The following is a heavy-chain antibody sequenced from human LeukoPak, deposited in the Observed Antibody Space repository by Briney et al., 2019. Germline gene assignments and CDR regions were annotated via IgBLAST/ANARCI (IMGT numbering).Heavy chain of an antibody. CDR1: GGTFSSYA. Sequence: SVTVSCKASGGTFSSYAISWVRQAPGQGLEWMGRIIPILGIANYAQKFQGRVTITADKSTSTAYMELSSLRSEDTAVYYCASEGVSYGMDVWGQGTTVTVSS. J-gene: IGHJ6*02. D-gene: IGHD2-8*01. CDR3: ASEGVSYGMDV. V-gene: IGHV1-69*04. CDR2: IIPILGIA.